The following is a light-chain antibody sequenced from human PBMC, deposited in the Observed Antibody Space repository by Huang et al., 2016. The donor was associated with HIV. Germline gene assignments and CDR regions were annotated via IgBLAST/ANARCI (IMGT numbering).Light chain of an antibody. CDR3: QQYNNWPIT. Sequence: IVMTQSPATLSVSPGERATLACRARQSVRSNCAWYQQKPGQAPRLLIYGASPRATGIPARFSGSGSGTEFTLTISSLQSEDFAVYYCQQYNNWPITFGPGTKVDIK. CDR1: QSVRSN. CDR2: GAS. J-gene: IGKJ3*01. V-gene: IGKV3-15*01.